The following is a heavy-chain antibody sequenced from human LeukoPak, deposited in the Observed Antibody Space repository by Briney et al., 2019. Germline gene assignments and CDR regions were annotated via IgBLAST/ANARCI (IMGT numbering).Heavy chain of an antibody. J-gene: IGHJ4*02. CDR3: ATKQWLAPPPDS. Sequence: GGSLILSCAASGFTFSRYWMLWVRQAPGKGLESVSRINTDGTVTAYADSVKGRFTVSRDNADNTMFLQMNSVRDEDTAVYYCATKQWLAPPPDSWGQGTPVTVSS. CDR1: GFTFSRYW. CDR2: INTDGTVT. D-gene: IGHD6-19*01. V-gene: IGHV3-74*01.